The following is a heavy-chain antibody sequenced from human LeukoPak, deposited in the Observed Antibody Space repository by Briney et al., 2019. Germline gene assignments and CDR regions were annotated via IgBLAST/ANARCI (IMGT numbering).Heavy chain of an antibody. CDR3: ARARGGGYNSDYYYYGMDV. Sequence: SVKVSCKASGGTFSSYAISWVRQAPGQGLEWMGRIIPILGTANYAQKFQGRVTITADKSTSTAYMELSSLRSEDTAVYYCARARGGGYNSDYYYYGMDVWGQGTTVTVSS. CDR1: GGTFSSYA. D-gene: IGHD5-24*01. CDR2: IIPILGTA. V-gene: IGHV1-69*04. J-gene: IGHJ6*02.